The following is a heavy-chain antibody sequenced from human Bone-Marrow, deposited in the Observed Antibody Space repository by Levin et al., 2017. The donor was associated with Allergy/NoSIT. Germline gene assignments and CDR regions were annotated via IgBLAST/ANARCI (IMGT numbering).Heavy chain of an antibody. D-gene: IGHD3-22*01. CDR1: GFSFNTYH. J-gene: IGHJ2*01. Sequence: WASVKVSCAASGFSFNTYHMHWVRQAPGKGLECISYISSGSGTSDYADSVKGRFTISRDNANNSMYLQMNSLRAEDTAVYYCARETTYYFDTGGDLRAGWYFDLWGRGTLVTVSS. V-gene: IGHV3-48*01. CDR3: ARETTYYFDTGGDLRAGWYFDL. CDR2: ISSGSGTS.